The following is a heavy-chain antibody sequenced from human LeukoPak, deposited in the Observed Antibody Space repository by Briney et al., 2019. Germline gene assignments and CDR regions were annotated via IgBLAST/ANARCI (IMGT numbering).Heavy chain of an antibody. Sequence: KSSEILSLTCAVYGGSFSGYYWSWIRQPPWKGLEWIGEINHSGSTNYNPSLKSRVTISVDTSKNQFSLKLSSVTATDTAVYYCARGSGSWWANWFDPWGQGTLVTVSS. V-gene: IGHV4-34*01. CDR1: GGSFSGYY. D-gene: IGHD6-13*01. J-gene: IGHJ5*02. CDR2: INHSGST. CDR3: ARGSGSWWANWFDP.